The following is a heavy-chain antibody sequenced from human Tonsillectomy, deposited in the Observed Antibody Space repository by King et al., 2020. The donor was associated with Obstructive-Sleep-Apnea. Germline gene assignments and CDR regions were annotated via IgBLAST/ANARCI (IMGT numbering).Heavy chain of an antibody. CDR3: ARGGYGSGSY. CDR2: LSYDGTNK. D-gene: IGHD3-10*01. J-gene: IGHJ4*02. CDR1: GFGFNYYA. Sequence: VQLVESGGGVVQPGRSLRLSCAASGFGFNYYAMHWVRQAPGKGLEWVSFLSYDGTNKYYADSVKGRFTISRDNSKNTLYLQMYSLRPEDTAVYYCARGGYGSGSYWGQGTLVTVSS. V-gene: IGHV3-30*01.